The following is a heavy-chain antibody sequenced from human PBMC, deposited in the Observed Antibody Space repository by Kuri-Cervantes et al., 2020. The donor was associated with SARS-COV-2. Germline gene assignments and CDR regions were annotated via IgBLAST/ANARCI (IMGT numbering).Heavy chain of an antibody. CDR3: ARSRHCSSTSCYGGYYMDV. D-gene: IGHD2-2*01. CDR1: GYTFTNYG. J-gene: IGHJ6*03. Sequence: ASVKVSCKASGYTFTNYGISWVRQAPGQGLEWMGWSSGYTGNTNYAQKVQGRVTMTADISTSTAYMELRRLRSDDTAVYYCARSRHCSSTSCYGGYYMDVWGKGTAVTVSS. CDR2: SSGYTGNT. V-gene: IGHV1-18*04.